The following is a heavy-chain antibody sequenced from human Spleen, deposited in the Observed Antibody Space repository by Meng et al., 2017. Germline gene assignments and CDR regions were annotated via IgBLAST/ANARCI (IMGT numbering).Heavy chain of an antibody. D-gene: IGHD4-11*01. CDR2: INHSGST. J-gene: IGHJ4*02. CDR3: ARGPTTMAHDFDY. V-gene: IGHV4-34*01. CDR1: GGSFSDYY. Sequence: QVPVQQWGAGLLKPSETLSPPCVVSGGSFSDYYWSWIRQPPGKGLEWIGEINHSGSTNYNPSLESRATISVDTSQNNLSLKLSSVTAADSAVYYCARGPTTMAHDFDYWGQGTLVTVSS.